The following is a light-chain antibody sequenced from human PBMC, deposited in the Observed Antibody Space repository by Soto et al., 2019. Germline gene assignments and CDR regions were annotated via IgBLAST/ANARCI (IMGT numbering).Light chain of an antibody. CDR1: QSVSSN. V-gene: IGKV3-15*01. J-gene: IGKJ3*01. Sequence: EIVMAPSPATLSVSPGERATLSCRASQSVSSNLAWYQQKPGQAPRLLIYGASTRATGIPARFSGSGSGTEFTLTISSLXSEDFAVYYCQQYNNWPPITFGPGTKVDIK. CDR3: QQYNNWPPIT. CDR2: GAS.